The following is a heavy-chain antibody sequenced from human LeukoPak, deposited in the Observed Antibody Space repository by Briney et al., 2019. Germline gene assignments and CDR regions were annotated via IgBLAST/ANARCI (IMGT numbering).Heavy chain of an antibody. CDR2: MDPSGSHK. J-gene: IGHJ4*02. CDR3: AIWTSGNY. V-gene: IGHV3-7*01. D-gene: IGHD1-1*01. CDR1: EFIFNRSW. Sequence: GGSLRLSCAASEFIFNRSWMNWVRQAPGKGLEWVANMDPSGSHKRYVDSVKGRFTISKDNPGTSLYLDMYGLRAEDTAIYYCAIWTSGNYWGQGTLVSVSP.